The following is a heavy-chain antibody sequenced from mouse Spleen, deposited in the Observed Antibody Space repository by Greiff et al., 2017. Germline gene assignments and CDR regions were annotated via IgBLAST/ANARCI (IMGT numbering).Heavy chain of an antibody. V-gene: IGHV1-64*01. D-gene: IGHD1-1*01. CDR2: IHPNSGST. Sequence: QVQLQQPGAELVKPGASVKLSCKASGYTFTSYWMHWVKQRPGQGLEWIGMIHPNSGSTNYNEKFKSKATLTVDKSSSTAYMQLSSLTSEDSAVYYCARNLGTTVVADYWGQGTTLTVSS. CDR3: ARNLGTTVVADY. CDR1: GYTFTSYW. J-gene: IGHJ2*01.